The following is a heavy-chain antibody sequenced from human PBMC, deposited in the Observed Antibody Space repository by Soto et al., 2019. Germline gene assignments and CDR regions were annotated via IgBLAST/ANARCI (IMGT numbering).Heavy chain of an antibody. V-gene: IGHV4-39*01. Sequence: PSETLSLTCTVSGGSISSSGYYGGSIRQPPGKGLEWIGSISYSGHTYYNPSLQSRATISVDTSTNQFSLKLTSVTAADTAVYFCARHRVGLAHWFDLWGQGTLVT. CDR1: GGSISSSGYY. CDR2: ISYSGHT. CDR3: ARHRVGLAHWFDL. D-gene: IGHD1-26*01. J-gene: IGHJ5*02.